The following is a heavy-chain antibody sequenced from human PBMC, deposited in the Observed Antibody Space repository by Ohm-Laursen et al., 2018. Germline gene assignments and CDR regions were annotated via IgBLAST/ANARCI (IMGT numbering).Heavy chain of an antibody. Sequence: TLSLTCTVSGGSISSYYWSWIRQPPGKGLEWIGYIYYSGSTNYNPSLKSRVTISVDTSKNQFSLKLSSVTAADTAVYYCARGPYYYDSSGYPHPYYYYYGMDVWGQGTTVTVSS. CDR2: IYYSGST. V-gene: IGHV4-59*01. CDR1: GGSISSYY. J-gene: IGHJ6*02. D-gene: IGHD3-22*01. CDR3: ARGPYYYDSSGYPHPYYYYYGMDV.